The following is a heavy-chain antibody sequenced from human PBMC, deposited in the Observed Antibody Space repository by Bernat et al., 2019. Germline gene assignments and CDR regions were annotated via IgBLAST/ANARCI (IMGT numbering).Heavy chain of an antibody. CDR3: ARTSSSWQLLPDY. D-gene: IGHD6-13*01. CDR1: GFSLSTSGLC. Sequence: QVTLRESGPALVKPTQTLTLTCTFSGFSLSTSGLCVSWIRQPPGTALEWLARIDWDDDKYYSTSLKTRLTISKDTSNNQVVLTMTNMDPVDTATYYCARTSSSWQLLPDYWGQGTLVTVSS. V-gene: IGHV2-70*15. CDR2: IDWDDDK. J-gene: IGHJ4*02.